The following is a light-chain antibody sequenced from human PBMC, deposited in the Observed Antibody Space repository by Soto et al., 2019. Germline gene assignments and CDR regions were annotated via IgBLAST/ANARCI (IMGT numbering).Light chain of an antibody. V-gene: IGKV3D-15*01. CDR1: QSVSSN. J-gene: IGKJ3*01. CDR2: GAS. CDR3: QQYKNWPPFT. Sequence: EIVMTQSPATLSVSPGERATLSCRASQSVSSNLAWYQHKPGQAPRLHIYGASTRATGIPARFSGSGSGTEFALTISSLQSEDFAVYYCQQYKNWPPFTFGPGTKVHI.